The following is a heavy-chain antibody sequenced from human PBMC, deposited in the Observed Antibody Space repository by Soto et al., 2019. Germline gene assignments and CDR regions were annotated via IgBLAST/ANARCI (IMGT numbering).Heavy chain of an antibody. J-gene: IGHJ6*02. V-gene: IGHV3-15*01. CDR1: GFTFSNAW. CDR2: IKSKTDGGTT. CDR3: TTVATVTLYYYYGMDV. Sequence: CAASGFTFSNAWMSWVRQAPGKGLEWVGRIKSKTDGGTTDYAAPVKGRFTISRDDSKNTLYLQMNSLKTEDTAVYYCTTVATVTLYYYYGMDVWGQGTTVTVSS. D-gene: IGHD4-4*01.